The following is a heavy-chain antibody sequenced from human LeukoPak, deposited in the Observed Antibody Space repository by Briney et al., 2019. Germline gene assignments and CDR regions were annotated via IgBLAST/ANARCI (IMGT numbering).Heavy chain of an antibody. J-gene: IGHJ1*01. CDR3: ARADAYNDAEYLQH. CDR1: GFTFSSYG. D-gene: IGHD5-24*01. Sequence: PGRSLRLSCAASGFTFSSYGMHWVRQAPGKGLEWVAVIWYDGSNKYYGDSVKGRFTISRDNSKKTLYLQMNSLRVEDTAVYYCARADAYNDAEYLQHSGQGTLVTV. CDR2: IWYDGSNK. V-gene: IGHV3-33*01.